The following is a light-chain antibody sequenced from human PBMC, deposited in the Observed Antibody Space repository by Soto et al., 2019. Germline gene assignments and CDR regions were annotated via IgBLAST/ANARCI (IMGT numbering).Light chain of an antibody. CDR3: CSYAGSYPYV. J-gene: IGLJ1*01. CDR1: SSDVGGYNY. CDR2: DVS. Sequence: QSALTQPRSVSGSPGQSVTISCTGTSSDVGGYNYVSWYQQHPGKAPELMIYDVSKRPSGVPDRFSGSKSGNTASLTISGLQAEDEADYYCCSYAGSYPYVFGTGTNVTVL. V-gene: IGLV2-11*01.